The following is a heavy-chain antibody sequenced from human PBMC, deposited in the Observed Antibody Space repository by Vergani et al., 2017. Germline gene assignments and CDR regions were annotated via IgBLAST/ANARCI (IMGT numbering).Heavy chain of an antibody. CDR1: GASVNSYY. D-gene: IGHD3-10*01. Sequence: QVKLQESGPGLVKPSETLSLTCTVSGASVNSYYWSWIRQPPGKGLEWMGYVSFRGDTLYDPSVKGRMTISLNTSSNQFSLYLTSVTAADTAVYYCGRVADFYGLGSRLLDLWGQGILVTVSS. V-gene: IGHV4-59*02. CDR2: VSFRGDT. J-gene: IGHJ5*02. CDR3: GRVADFYGLGSRLLDL.